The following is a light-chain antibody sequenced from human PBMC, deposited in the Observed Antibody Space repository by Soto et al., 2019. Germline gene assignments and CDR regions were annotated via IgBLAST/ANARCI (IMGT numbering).Light chain of an antibody. CDR1: QRCFCW. CDR2: EES. J-gene: IGKJ1*01. V-gene: IGKV1-5*03. CDR3: PQYNRFPWA. Sequence: DIQMTQSPSILSPSVGDRVTITRRARQRCFCWLSWYEQNPGKSPKLLVYEESSLESGVTSRFSGSGSGTEVSLTIRILQPDDFATHYCPQYNRFPWAYSQGTMVEI.